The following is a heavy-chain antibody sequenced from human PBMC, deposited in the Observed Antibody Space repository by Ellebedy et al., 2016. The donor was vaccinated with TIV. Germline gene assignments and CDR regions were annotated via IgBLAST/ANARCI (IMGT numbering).Heavy chain of an antibody. Sequence: GESLKISCAASRFTFRRYAMTWVRQAPGKGLEWVSGINNGGRTTSYADSVKGRFTISRDNSRSTLYLQMNSLRAEDSAVYYCAKDMVFGDGKWEIDVWGQGTTVTVSS. J-gene: IGHJ6*02. CDR3: AKDMVFGDGKWEIDV. V-gene: IGHV3-23*01. CDR2: INNGGRTT. D-gene: IGHD1-26*01. CDR1: RFTFRRYA.